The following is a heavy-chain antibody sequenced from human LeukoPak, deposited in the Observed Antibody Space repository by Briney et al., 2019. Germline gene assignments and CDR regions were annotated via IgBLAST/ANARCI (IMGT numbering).Heavy chain of an antibody. CDR3: ARFGSAQSLFDY. CDR2: IYYSGST. Sequence: KPSETLSLTCTVSGGSISSYYWSWIRQHPGKGLEWIGYIYYSGSTYYNPSLKSRATISVDTSKNQFSLKLSSVTAADTAVYYCARFGSAQSLFDYWGQGTLVTVSS. J-gene: IGHJ4*02. CDR1: GGSISSYY. D-gene: IGHD2-15*01. V-gene: IGHV4-59*06.